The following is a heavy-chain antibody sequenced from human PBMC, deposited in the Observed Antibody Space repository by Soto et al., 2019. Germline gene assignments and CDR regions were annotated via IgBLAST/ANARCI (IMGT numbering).Heavy chain of an antibody. CDR2: IVLIIGSP. CDR1: RGPLRRSA. CDR3: ARSYFGETPINAGFYYHGLDV. D-gene: IGHD3-10*01. J-gene: IGHJ6*02. Sequence: VKVACRGSRGPLRRSAVNWVRPAPPQGVDWVGGIVLIIGSPNYSQKFQGRLTITADEPTSTAYMELSSLKSDDTAVYFCARSYFGETPINAGFYYHGLDVWGQGTTVTVSS. V-gene: IGHV1-69*01.